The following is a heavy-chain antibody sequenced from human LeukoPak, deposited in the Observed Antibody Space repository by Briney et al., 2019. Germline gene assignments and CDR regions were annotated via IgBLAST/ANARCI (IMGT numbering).Heavy chain of an antibody. CDR2: ISAYNGNT. Sequence: GESLKISCKGSGYSFTSYWISWVRQAPGQGLEWMGWISAYNGNTNYAQKLQGRVTMTTDTSTSTAYMELRSLRSDDTALYYCAKVRMGGYYDYWGQGTLVTVSS. V-gene: IGHV1-18*04. D-gene: IGHD3-10*01. J-gene: IGHJ4*02. CDR1: GYSFTSYW. CDR3: AKVRMGGYYDY.